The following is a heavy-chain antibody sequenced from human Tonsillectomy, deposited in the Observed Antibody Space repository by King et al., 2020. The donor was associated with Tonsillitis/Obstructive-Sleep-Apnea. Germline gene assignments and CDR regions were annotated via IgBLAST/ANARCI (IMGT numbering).Heavy chain of an antibody. CDR2: IKSKTDGGTT. Sequence: VQLVESGGGLVKPGGSLRLSCAASGFTFSNAWMSWVRQAPGKGLEWVGRIKSKTDGGTTDYAAPVKGRFTISRDDSKNTLYLQMNSLKTEDTAVYYCTTVSPTTGTEYYFYYYYMDVWGKGTTVTVSS. D-gene: IGHD1-1*01. V-gene: IGHV3-15*01. J-gene: IGHJ6*03. CDR3: TTVSPTTGTEYYFYYYYMDV. CDR1: GFTFSNAW.